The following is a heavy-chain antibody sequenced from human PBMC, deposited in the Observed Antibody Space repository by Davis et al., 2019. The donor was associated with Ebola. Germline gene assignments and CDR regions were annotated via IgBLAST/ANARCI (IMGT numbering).Heavy chain of an antibody. D-gene: IGHD6-19*01. Sequence: ASVKVSCKTSGDTFSNYDINWVRQATGQGLEWMGWMNPKSGNTGYVQKFQDRVTITRNPSISTVYMELSSLRSGDTAVYYCARGCSSDRCFMGAFDIWGQGTKVTVSS. J-gene: IGHJ3*02. CDR3: ARGCSSDRCFMGAFDI. V-gene: IGHV1-8*01. CDR2: MNPKSGNT. CDR1: GDTFSNYD.